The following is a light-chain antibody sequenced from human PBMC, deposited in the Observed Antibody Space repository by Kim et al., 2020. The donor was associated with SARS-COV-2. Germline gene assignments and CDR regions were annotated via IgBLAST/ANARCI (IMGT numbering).Light chain of an antibody. CDR3: QHYKNYPLT. Sequence: ATVGDKVAITGRESQNIGNYLAWFQQKPGKPPKSLIYAASTLQSGVPSKFSGSGSGTDFTLTISSLQPEDFATYYCQHYKNYPLTFGGGTKLDIK. CDR1: QNIGNY. V-gene: IGKV1-16*02. CDR2: AAS. J-gene: IGKJ4*01.